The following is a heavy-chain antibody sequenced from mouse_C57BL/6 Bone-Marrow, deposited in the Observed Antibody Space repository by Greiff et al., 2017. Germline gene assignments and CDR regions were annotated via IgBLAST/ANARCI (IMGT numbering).Heavy chain of an antibody. CDR2: IDPENGDT. CDR1: GFNIKDDY. CDR3: TRIAY. Sequence: EVQGVESGAELVRPGASVKLSCTASGFNIKDDYMHWVKHRPEQGLEWIGWIDPENGDTEYASKFQGKATITVDTSSNTAYLQLSSLTSEDTAVYYCTRIAYWGQGTLVTVSA. J-gene: IGHJ3*01. V-gene: IGHV14-4*01.